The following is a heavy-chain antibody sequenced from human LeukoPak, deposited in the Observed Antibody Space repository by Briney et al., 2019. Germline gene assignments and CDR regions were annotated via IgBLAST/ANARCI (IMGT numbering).Heavy chain of an antibody. CDR1: GFTFSDYY. V-gene: IGHV3-11*01. Sequence: GGSLRLSCAASGFTFSDYYMSWIRQAPGKGLEWVSYISSSGSTIYYADSVKGRFTISRDNAKNSLYLQMNSLRAEDTAVYYCARGRDIVVVPAALGDWFDPWGQGTLVTVSS. CDR2: ISSSGSTI. D-gene: IGHD2-2*01. CDR3: ARGRDIVVVPAALGDWFDP. J-gene: IGHJ5*02.